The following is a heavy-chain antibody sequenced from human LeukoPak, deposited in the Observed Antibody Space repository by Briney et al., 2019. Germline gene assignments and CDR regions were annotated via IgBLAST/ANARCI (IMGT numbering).Heavy chain of an antibody. Sequence: PGRSLRLSCAASGFIFSGKGMHWVRQATGKGLEWVSAIGTAGDTYYPGSVKGRFTISRENAKNSLYLQMNSLRAGDTAVYYCARVRHSSSWYKFSRGGFDYWGQGTLVTVSS. CDR1: GFIFSGKG. V-gene: IGHV3-13*01. CDR2: IGTAGDT. CDR3: ARVRHSSSWYKFSRGGFDY. D-gene: IGHD6-13*01. J-gene: IGHJ4*02.